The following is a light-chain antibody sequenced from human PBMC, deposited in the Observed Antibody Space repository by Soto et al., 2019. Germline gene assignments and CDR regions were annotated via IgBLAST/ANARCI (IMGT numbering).Light chain of an antibody. CDR3: SSFATTSAVV. Sequence: QSVLTQPASVSGSPGQSITISCTGTIRDVGAYKYVSWYQQHAGRAPQLIIFEVKNRPSGVSFRFSGSKSGNTASLTISGLQAEDEADYYCSSFATTSAVVFGTGTKLTVL. CDR2: EVK. CDR1: IRDVGAYKY. V-gene: IGLV2-14*01. J-gene: IGLJ1*01.